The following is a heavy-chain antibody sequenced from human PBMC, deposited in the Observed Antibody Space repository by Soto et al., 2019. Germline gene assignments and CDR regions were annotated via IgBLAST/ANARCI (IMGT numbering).Heavy chain of an antibody. CDR1: GGTFSSYT. V-gene: IGHV1-69*02. J-gene: IGHJ5*02. Sequence: SVKVSCKASGGTFSSYTISWVRQAPGQGLEWMGRIIPILGIANYAQKFQGRVTITADKSTSTAYMELSSLRSEDTAVYYCARGSYSSGPIKYNWFDPWGQGTLVTVSS. CDR2: IIPILGIA. D-gene: IGHD6-19*01. CDR3: ARGSYSSGPIKYNWFDP.